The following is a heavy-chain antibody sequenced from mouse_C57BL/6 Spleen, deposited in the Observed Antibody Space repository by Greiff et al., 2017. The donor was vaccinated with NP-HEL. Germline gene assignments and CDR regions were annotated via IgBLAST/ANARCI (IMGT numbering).Heavy chain of an antibody. J-gene: IGHJ1*03. D-gene: IGHD1-1*01. V-gene: IGHV1-15*01. CDR2: IDPETGGT. CDR3: TREGNYYGGRTGYFDV. CDR1: GYTFTDYE. Sequence: QVQLQQSGAELVRPGASVTLSCKASGYTFTDYEMHWVKQTPVHGLEWIGAIDPETGGTAYNQKFKGKAILTADKSSSTAYMELRSLTSEDSAVYYCTREGNYYGGRTGYFDVWGTGTTVTVSS.